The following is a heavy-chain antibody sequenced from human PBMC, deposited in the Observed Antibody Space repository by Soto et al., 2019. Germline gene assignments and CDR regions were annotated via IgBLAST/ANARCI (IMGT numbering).Heavy chain of an antibody. CDR2: ISSSSSTI. V-gene: IGHV3-48*02. J-gene: IGHJ5*02. CDR3: ARMTTVTTFRFDP. CDR1: GFTFSSYS. Sequence: EVQLVESGGGLVQPGGSLRLSCAASGFTFSSYSMNWVRQAPGTGLEWVSYISSSSSTIYYSDPVKGRFTISKDHAKNPLYLQMNSPRDEDTAVYYCARMTTVTTFRFDPCGQGTLVTVSS. D-gene: IGHD4-17*01.